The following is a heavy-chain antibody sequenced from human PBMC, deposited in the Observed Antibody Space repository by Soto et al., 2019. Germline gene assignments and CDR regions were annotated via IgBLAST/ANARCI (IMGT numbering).Heavy chain of an antibody. Sequence: GGSLRLSCACSVFTFGDSYMSWIRHSPGKGLEWLSYISPGSRYPAYADSVKGRFTISRDNAKRSLYLQMMSLTAEDKAIYYYLRGGGAGLFDAWGQGTMVTVSS. J-gene: IGHJ5*02. V-gene: IGHV3-11*06. CDR2: ISPGSRYP. CDR1: VFTFGDSY. CDR3: LRGGGAGLFDA.